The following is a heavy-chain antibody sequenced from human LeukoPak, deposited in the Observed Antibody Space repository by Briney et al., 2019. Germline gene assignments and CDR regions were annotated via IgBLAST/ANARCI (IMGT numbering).Heavy chain of an antibody. CDR3: ARDWGEWLYPFDY. J-gene: IGHJ4*02. V-gene: IGHV3-21*01. Sequence: GGSLRLSCAASGFTFSSYSMNWVRQAPGKGLEWVSSISSSSSYIYYADSVKGRFTISRDNAKNSLYLQMNSLRAEDTAVYYCARDWGEWLYPFDYWGQGTLVTVSS. CDR2: ISSSSSYI. CDR1: GFTFSSYS. D-gene: IGHD3-16*01.